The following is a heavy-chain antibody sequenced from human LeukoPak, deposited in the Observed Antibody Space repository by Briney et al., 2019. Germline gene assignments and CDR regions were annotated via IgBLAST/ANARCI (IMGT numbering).Heavy chain of an antibody. Sequence: GGSLRLSCAASGFTFSSYAMSWVRQAPGKGLQWVSSISGSGDSTYYADSVKGRFTISRDNSNNTLFLQMNSLRAEDTAVYYCAILIAVAGPATFYWGQGTLVTVSS. CDR3: AILIAVAGPATFY. CDR2: ISGSGDST. V-gene: IGHV3-23*01. D-gene: IGHD6-19*01. J-gene: IGHJ4*02. CDR1: GFTFSSYA.